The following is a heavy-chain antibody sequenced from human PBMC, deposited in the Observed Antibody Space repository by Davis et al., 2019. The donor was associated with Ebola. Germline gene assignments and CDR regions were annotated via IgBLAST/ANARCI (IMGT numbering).Heavy chain of an antibody. CDR1: GASINRYH. J-gene: IGHJ6*02. V-gene: IGHV4-59*01. CDR2: IYYSGST. Sequence: SETLSLTCTVSGASINRYHWSWIRQPPGKGLEWIGYIYYSGSTNYNPSLKSRVTISVDTSKNQFSLKLSSVTAEDTAVYYCASWYQISRISYYYYGMDVWGQGTTVTVPS. CDR3: ASWYQISRISYYYYGMDV. D-gene: IGHD2-2*01.